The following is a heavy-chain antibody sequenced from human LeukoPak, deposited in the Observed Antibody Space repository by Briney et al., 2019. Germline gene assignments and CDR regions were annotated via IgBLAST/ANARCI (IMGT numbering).Heavy chain of an antibody. CDR3: ARDYYYDSSGYQLDY. D-gene: IGHD3-22*01. CDR2: IYTSGST. J-gene: IGHJ4*02. Sequence: SEPLSLTCTVAGCSISSYYWSWIRQPAGKGLQGIGRIYTSGSTNYNPSLKSRVTMSVDTPKNQFSLKLSSVTAADTAVYYCARDYYYDSSGYQLDYWGQGTLVTVSS. V-gene: IGHV4-4*07. CDR1: GCSISSYY.